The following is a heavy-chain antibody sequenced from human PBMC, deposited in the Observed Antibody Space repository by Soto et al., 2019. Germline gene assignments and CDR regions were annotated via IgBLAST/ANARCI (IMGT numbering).Heavy chain of an antibody. CDR2: IYWDDDK. J-gene: IGHJ4*02. D-gene: IGHD4-17*01. Sequence: QITLKESGPTLVKPTQTLTLTCTFSGFSLSTSGVGVGWIRQPPGKALEWLALIYWDDDKRYSPSLKSRLTITKDTSKNQVVLTMTNMDPVDTATYYCAHRRGTTVTTWFDYWGQGTLVTVSS. CDR1: GFSLSTSGVG. CDR3: AHRRGTTVTTWFDY. V-gene: IGHV2-5*02.